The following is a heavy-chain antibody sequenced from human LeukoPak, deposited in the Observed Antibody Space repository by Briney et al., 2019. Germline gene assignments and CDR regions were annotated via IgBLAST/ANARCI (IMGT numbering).Heavy chain of an antibody. CDR2: IDPNSGGT. CDR1: GYTFTGYY. Sequence: ASVKVSCKASGYTFTGYYMHWVRQAPGQGLEWMGWIDPNSGGTSYAQKFQGRVTMTRDTSISTAYMELSRLRSDDTAVYYCALVALATTYYFDYWGQGTLVTVSS. V-gene: IGHV1-2*02. J-gene: IGHJ4*02. D-gene: IGHD1-26*01. CDR3: ALVALATTYYFDY.